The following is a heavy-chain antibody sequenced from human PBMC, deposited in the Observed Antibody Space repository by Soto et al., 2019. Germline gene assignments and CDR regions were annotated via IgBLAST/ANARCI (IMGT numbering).Heavy chain of an antibody. Sequence: EVQLLESGGGLVQPGGSRRLSCAASGFTFSCYAMSWVRQAPGKGLEWVSSVSGSSGSKSYADSVKGRFTISRDNSKSTVYLQMNSLRAEDTAVYFCAKEWCSGTTCYCLENWGQGTLVTVSS. D-gene: IGHD1-7*01. CDR3: AKEWCSGTTCYCLEN. J-gene: IGHJ4*02. CDR1: GFTFSCYA. CDR2: VSGSSGSK. V-gene: IGHV3-23*01.